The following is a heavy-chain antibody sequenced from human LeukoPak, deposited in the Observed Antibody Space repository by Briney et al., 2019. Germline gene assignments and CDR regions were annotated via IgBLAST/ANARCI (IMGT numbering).Heavy chain of an antibody. D-gene: IGHD6-13*01. CDR2: IYYSGST. Sequence: SETLSLTCTVSGGSISSGYYWSWIRQPPGKGLEWIGYIYYSGSTCYNPSLKSRVTISVDTSKNQFSLKLSSVTAADTAVYYCARSLIAAAGGWFFDYWGQGTLVTVSS. CDR1: GGSISSGYY. J-gene: IGHJ4*02. CDR3: ARSLIAAAGGWFFDY. V-gene: IGHV4-30-4*08.